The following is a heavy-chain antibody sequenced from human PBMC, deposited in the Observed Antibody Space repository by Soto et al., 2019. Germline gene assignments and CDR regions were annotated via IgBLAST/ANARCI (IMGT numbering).Heavy chain of an antibody. CDR1: GFTFSSYA. D-gene: IGHD3-10*01. V-gene: IGHV3-30*04. Sequence: GESLKISCAASGFTFSSYAMHWVRQAPGKGLEGVAVISYDGSNKYYADSVKGRFTISRDNSKNTLYLQMNSLRAEDTALYYCAREGGLLWFGEFLNWFDPWGQGTLVTVSS. J-gene: IGHJ5*02. CDR2: ISYDGSNK. CDR3: AREGGLLWFGEFLNWFDP.